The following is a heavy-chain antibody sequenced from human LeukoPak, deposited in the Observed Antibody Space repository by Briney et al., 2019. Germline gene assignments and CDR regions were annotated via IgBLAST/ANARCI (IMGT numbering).Heavy chain of an antibody. V-gene: IGHV1-69*05. D-gene: IGHD4-17*01. CDR1: GGTFSSYA. Sequence: HRASVKVSCKASGGTFSSYAISWVRQAPGQGLEWMGRIIPIFGTANYAQKFQGRVTITTDESTSTAYMELSSLRSEDTAVYYCARDKMTTVTKPHYYYYYYMDVWGKGTTVTVSS. CDR3: ARDKMTTVTKPHYYYYYYMDV. J-gene: IGHJ6*03. CDR2: IIPIFGTA.